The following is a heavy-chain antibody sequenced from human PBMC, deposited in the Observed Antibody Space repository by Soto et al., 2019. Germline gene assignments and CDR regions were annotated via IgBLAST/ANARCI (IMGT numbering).Heavy chain of an antibody. CDR1: GFTFSSYW. D-gene: IGHD3-3*01. V-gene: IGHV3-74*01. CDR3: ARAYYDFWSGYVDYYYGMDV. CDR2: INSDGSST. J-gene: IGHJ6*02. Sequence: GGSLRLSCAASGFTFSSYWMHWVRQAPGKGLVWVSRINSDGSSTSYADSVKGRFTISGDNAKNTLYLQMNSLRAEDTAVYYCARAYYDFWSGYVDYYYGMDVWGQGTTVTVSS.